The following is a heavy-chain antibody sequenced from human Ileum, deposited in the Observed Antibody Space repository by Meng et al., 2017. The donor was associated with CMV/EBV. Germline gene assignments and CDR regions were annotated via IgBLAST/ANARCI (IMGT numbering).Heavy chain of an antibody. CDR1: GGSLTSYS. CDR3: ARAAARGVPVDL. Sequence: VHLADSRQRLLPLSEPLSLTCTVTGGSLTSYSWTWIRQPAGKGLEWIGRIHPTGTTDDNPSLRSRVSMSLDKSKNQFSLKLTSVTAADTAVYYCARAAARGVPVDLWGQGTLVTVSS. J-gene: IGHJ5*02. D-gene: IGHD3-10*01. V-gene: IGHV4-4*07. CDR2: IHPTGTT.